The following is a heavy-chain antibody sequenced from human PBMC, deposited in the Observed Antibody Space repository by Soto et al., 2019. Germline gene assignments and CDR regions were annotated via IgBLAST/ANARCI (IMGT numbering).Heavy chain of an antibody. V-gene: IGHV1-8*01. CDR3: AKVSRKGSAIDFDY. CDR2: VNPNSGDT. Sequence: QVQLVQSGAELKKPGASVKVSCKASGYTFSNYDMNWVRQATGQGPEWIGWVNPNSGDTGYAQKFQGRVTLTTDISTTHAYMELTSLRSEDTAIYYCAKVSRKGSAIDFDYWGQGTVITVSS. J-gene: IGHJ4*02. CDR1: GYTFSNYD. D-gene: IGHD3-10*01.